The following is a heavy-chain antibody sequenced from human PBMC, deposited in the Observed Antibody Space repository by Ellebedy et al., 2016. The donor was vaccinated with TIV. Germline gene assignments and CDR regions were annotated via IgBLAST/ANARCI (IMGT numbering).Heavy chain of an antibody. D-gene: IGHD4-23*01. CDR3: ARVGNYYGGNPSYYFDY. CDR2: IIPILGKA. Sequence: AASVQVSCKASGGTFSSYGISWVRQAPGQGLEWMGGIIPILGKANYAQKFQGRVTITADESTYTAYMELISLRSEDTAVYYCARVGNYYGGNPSYYFDYWGQGTLVIVSS. J-gene: IGHJ4*02. V-gene: IGHV1-69*10. CDR1: GGTFSSYG.